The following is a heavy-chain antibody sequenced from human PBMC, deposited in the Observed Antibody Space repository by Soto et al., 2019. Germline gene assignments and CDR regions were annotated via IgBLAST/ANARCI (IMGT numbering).Heavy chain of an antibody. CDR3: AKGGYSGYSSNYYYYMDV. V-gene: IGHV3-23*01. D-gene: IGHD5-12*01. CDR2: ISGSGGST. Sequence: GGSLRLSCTASGFTFSSYAMILVRQAPGKGLEWVSGISGSGGSTHYADSVKGRLTISRDNSKNTLYLQVNSLRAEDTAVYYCAKGGYSGYSSNYYYYMDVWGKGTTVTVSS. J-gene: IGHJ6*03. CDR1: GFTFSSYA.